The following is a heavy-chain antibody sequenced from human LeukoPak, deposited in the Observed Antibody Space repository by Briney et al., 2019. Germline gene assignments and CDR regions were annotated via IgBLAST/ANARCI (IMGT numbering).Heavy chain of an antibody. CDR3: ARDGPDVLGYCSSTSWCAVDY. J-gene: IGHJ4*02. V-gene: IGHV3-30-3*01. CDR1: GFTFSSYA. CDR2: ISYDGSNK. Sequence: GGSLRLSCAASGFTFSSYAMHWVRQAPGKGLEWVAVISYDGSNKYYADSVKGRFTISRDNSKNTLYLQMNSLRAEDTAVYYCARDGPDVLGYCSSTSWCAVDYWGQGTLATVSS. D-gene: IGHD2-2*01.